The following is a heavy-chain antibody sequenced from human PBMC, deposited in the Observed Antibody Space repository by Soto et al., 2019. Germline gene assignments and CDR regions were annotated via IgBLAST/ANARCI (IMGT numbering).Heavy chain of an antibody. CDR1: RFTFSSYA. D-gene: IGHD4-4*01. CDR3: AREGGNYYYYYGMDV. V-gene: IGHV3-30-3*01. CDR2: ISCNGTNK. Sequence: PGGSLRLSCAASRFTFSSYAMHWVRQAPGKGLEWVSVISCNGTNKYYADSVKGRFTISRDNAQNTLYLQMNSLRAEDTAVYYCAREGGNYYYYYGMDVWGQGTTVTVSS. J-gene: IGHJ6*02.